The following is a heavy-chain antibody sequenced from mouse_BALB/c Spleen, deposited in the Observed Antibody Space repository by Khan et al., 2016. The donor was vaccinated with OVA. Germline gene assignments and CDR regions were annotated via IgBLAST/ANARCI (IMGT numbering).Heavy chain of an antibody. J-gene: IGHJ1*01. CDR3: AHPSYDPGDFEV. D-gene: IGHD2-3*01. CDR2: IAPANGNT. Sequence: EVQLQQSGAELVKPGASVKLSCTASGFNIKDTYLHWVKQRPEQGLEWIGRIAPANGNTKYDPKFQGKATITADTSSNTSYLQLNSLTSEDTAVYYGAHPSYDPGDFEVWGAGTTVTVSS. V-gene: IGHV14-3*02. CDR1: GFNIKDTY.